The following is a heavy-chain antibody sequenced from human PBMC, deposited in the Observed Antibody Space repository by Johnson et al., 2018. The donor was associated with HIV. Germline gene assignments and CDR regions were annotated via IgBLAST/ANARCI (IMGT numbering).Heavy chain of an antibody. D-gene: IGHD3-3*01. Sequence: QLVESGGGLVQPGGSLRLSCAASGFTFSSYWMSWVRQAPGKGLAWVANIKEDGSEKDYVDSVKGRFTISRDKAKNSLYLQMNSLRAEDTAVYYCARDRYYDFWSGYRTFDIWGQGTMVTVSS. CDR1: GFTFSSYW. CDR2: IKEDGSEK. J-gene: IGHJ3*02. CDR3: ARDRYYDFWSGYRTFDI. V-gene: IGHV3-7*05.